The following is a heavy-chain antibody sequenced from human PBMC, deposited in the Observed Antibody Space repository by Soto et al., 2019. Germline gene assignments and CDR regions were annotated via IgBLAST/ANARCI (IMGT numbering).Heavy chain of an antibody. V-gene: IGHV1-2*02. Sequence: QEQLVQSESDVKKPGASVTVSCKASGYTFSDYYIHWVRQAPGQGLEWMGWIDPRNGGTKYAQKFQDSYSMTTDTSTSTASMELRRLRSDDTAVFFCARVRYRNGIHAWGQGTLVTVSS. CDR3: ARVRYRNGIHA. J-gene: IGHJ4*02. D-gene: IGHD2-2*01. CDR1: GYTFSDYY. CDR2: IDPRNGGT.